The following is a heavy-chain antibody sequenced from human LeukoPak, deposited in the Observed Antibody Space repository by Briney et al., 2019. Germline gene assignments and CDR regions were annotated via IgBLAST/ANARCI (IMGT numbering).Heavy chain of an antibody. D-gene: IGHD6-19*01. J-gene: IGHJ4*02. V-gene: IGHV4-34*10. CDR3: ARVVRHELDCSSGLFDY. CDR1: GGSFSGYF. Sequence: PSETLSLTCAVHGGSFSGYFWSWVRQPPGQGLEWIGDINDSGRTHYNPSLMTRVTMSGDTSENHIYLKLSSVTAADTAVYYCARVVRHELDCSSGLFDYWGQGTLVTVSS. CDR2: INDSGRT.